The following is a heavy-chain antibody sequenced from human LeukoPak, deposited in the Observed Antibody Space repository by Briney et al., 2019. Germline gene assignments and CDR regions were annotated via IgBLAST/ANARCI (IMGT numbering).Heavy chain of an antibody. CDR1: GGSFSGYY. CDR3: ARGHPPYYDFWSGYYTLGYYFGY. J-gene: IGHJ4*02. CDR2: INHSGST. V-gene: IGHV4-34*01. D-gene: IGHD3-3*01. Sequence: SETLSLTCAVYGGSFSGYYWSWIRQPPGKGLEWIGEINHSGSTNYNPSLKSRVTISVDTSKNQFSLKLSSVTAADTAVYYCARGHPPYYDFWSGYYTLGYYFGYWGQGTLVTVSS.